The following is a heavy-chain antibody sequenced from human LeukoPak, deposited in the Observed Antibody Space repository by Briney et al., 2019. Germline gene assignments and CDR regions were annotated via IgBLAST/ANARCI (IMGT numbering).Heavy chain of an antibody. D-gene: IGHD3-10*01. J-gene: IGHJ4*02. Sequence: SETLSLTCTVSGGSISSSSYYWGWIRQPPGKGLEWIGSIYYSGSTYYNPSLKSRVTISVDTSKNQFSLKLSSVTAADTAVYFCYRHRFMVRGVTNNYGGREPLVTFS. CDR2: IYYSGST. V-gene: IGHV4-39*01. CDR1: GGSISSSSYY. CDR3: YRHRFMVRGVTNNY.